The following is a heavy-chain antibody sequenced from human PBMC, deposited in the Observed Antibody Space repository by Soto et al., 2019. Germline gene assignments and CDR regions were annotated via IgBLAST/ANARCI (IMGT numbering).Heavy chain of an antibody. D-gene: IGHD2-15*01. CDR2: IYTDGTT. CDR3: ARQVRGGFTGIFDQ. J-gene: IGHJ4*02. V-gene: IGHV4-4*07. Sequence: QVQLQGSGPGQVKPSETLSLTYTVSGDSISDYFYWSWIRQPAGKGLEWIGRIYTDGTTKYNPSLKSRVTLSLDKSKNQFSLRLSSVTAADTADYYFARQVRGGFTGIFDQWGRGSRVTVSS. CDR1: GDSISDYFY.